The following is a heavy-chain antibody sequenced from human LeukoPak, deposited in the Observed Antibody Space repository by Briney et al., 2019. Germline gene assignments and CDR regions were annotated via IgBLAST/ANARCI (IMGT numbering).Heavy chain of an antibody. D-gene: IGHD2-15*01. CDR1: GFTFSRYW. CDR3: ARDRYCSGNGCQDLGY. J-gene: IGHJ4*02. CDR2: ININGSST. Sequence: PGGSLRLSCAASGFTFSRYWMHWVRQAPGKGLVWGSRININGSSTIYADSVKGRFTISRDNAKNTLYLQMNNLRADDTAVYYCARDRYCSGNGCQDLGYWGQGTLVTVSS. V-gene: IGHV3-74*01.